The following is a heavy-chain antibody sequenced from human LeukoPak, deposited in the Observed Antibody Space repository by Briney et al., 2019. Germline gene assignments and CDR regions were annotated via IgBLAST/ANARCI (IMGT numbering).Heavy chain of an antibody. CDR1: GYTFTGYY. J-gene: IGHJ4*02. Sequence: VSVKVSCKASGYTFTGYYMHWVRQAPGQGLEWMGWINPNSGGTNYAQKFQGRVTMTRDTSISTAYMELSRLRSDDTAVYYCARAESFRRNDVFGYWGQGTLVTVSS. CDR2: INPNSGGT. CDR3: ARAESFRRNDVFGY. D-gene: IGHD1-1*01. V-gene: IGHV1-2*02.